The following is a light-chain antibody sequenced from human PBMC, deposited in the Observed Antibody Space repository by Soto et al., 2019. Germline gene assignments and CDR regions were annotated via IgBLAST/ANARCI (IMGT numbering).Light chain of an antibody. CDR2: YDS. CDR1: NIGNKS. J-gene: IGLJ3*02. V-gene: IGLV3-21*04. Sequence: SYELTQPPSVSLAPGKTARITCGGNNIGNKSVHWYQQKPGQAPVLVIYYDSDRPSGIPERFSGSNSGNTATLTISRVEAGDEADYYCQVRDSSSDHVVFGAGTKLTVL. CDR3: QVRDSSSDHVV.